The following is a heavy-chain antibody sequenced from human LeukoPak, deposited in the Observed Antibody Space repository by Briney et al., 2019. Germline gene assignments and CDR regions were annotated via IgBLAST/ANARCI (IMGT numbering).Heavy chain of an antibody. J-gene: IGHJ4*02. Sequence: PGGSLRLSCAASGFTFSSYAMSWVRQAPGRGLEWVSGISNTGDSTNYADSVKGRFTISRDNSKSTLYLQMNSLRVDDTALYYCVNALWGGFNWWGQGTLVTVSS. CDR2: ISNTGDST. V-gene: IGHV3-23*01. CDR3: VNALWGGFNW. D-gene: IGHD3-9*01. CDR1: GFTFSSYA.